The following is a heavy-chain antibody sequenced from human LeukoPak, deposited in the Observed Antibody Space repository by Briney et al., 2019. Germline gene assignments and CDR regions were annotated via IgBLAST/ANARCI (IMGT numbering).Heavy chain of an antibody. Sequence: GGSLRLSCAVSGITFSFHAMHWVRQAPGKGLEWVAVIWNDGSNKYYADSVKGRFTISRDNSKNTLHLQMNSLRADGTAVYYCARDGGGNSPDYWGQGTLVSVSS. V-gene: IGHV3-33*01. D-gene: IGHD4-23*01. CDR3: ARDGGGNSPDY. CDR2: IWNDGSNK. J-gene: IGHJ4*02. CDR1: GITFSFHA.